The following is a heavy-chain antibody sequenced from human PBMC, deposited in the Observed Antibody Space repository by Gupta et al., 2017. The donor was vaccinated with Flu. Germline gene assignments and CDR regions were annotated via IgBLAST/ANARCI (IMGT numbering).Heavy chain of an antibody. D-gene: IGHD3-10*01. V-gene: IGHV4-39*01. J-gene: IGHJ4*02. CDR3: AGDRGTGGRLPPPPFDD. Sequence: WGWIPPAPGKGLGWSGGLSYSGSTNSTPCLKSAVTIYGDTSQKPFSPKLRSETPAGTGVYYCAGDRGTGGRLPPPPFDDWGQGTLVTVS. CDR2: LSYSGST.